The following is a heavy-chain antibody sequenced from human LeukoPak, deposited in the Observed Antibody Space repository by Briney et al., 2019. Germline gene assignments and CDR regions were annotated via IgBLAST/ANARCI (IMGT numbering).Heavy chain of an antibody. CDR2: IYSGGST. D-gene: IGHD6-19*01. V-gene: IGHV3-53*01. Sequence: GGSLRLSCAASGFTVSSNYMSWVRQAPGKGLEWVSVIYSGGSTYYADSVKGRFTISRDNSKNTLYLQMNSLRAEDTAVYYCARVRSSGWYDYWGQGTLVTVSP. CDR3: ARVRSSGWYDY. J-gene: IGHJ4*02. CDR1: GFTVSSNY.